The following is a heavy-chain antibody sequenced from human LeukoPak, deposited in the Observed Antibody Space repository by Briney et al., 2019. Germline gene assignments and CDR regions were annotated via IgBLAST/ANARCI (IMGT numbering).Heavy chain of an antibody. Sequence: ASVKVSCKASGYTFTCYYMHWVRQAPGQGLEWMGWINPNSGGTNYAQKFQGRVTMTRDTSISTAYMELSRLRSDDTAVYYCVRDLGISGWYAPPLGYFDYWGQGTLVTVSS. CDR3: VRDLGISGWYAPPLGYFDY. J-gene: IGHJ4*02. D-gene: IGHD6-19*01. V-gene: IGHV1-2*02. CDR2: INPNSGGT. CDR1: GYTFTCYY.